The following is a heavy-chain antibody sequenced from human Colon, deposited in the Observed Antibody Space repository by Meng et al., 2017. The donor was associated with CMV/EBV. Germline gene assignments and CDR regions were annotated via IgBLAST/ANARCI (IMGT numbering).Heavy chain of an antibody. CDR1: GFTFSNSW. V-gene: IGHV3-74*01. J-gene: IGHJ6*02. D-gene: IGHD3-16*01. Sequence: GESLKISCAASGFTFSNSWMHWVRQGPGKGLLWVSRINPDGSSTSYADSVKGRFTISRDNAKNTVFLQMNSLRAADTAVYYCALRLRNSDGMDVWGQGTTVTVSS. CDR2: INPDGSST. CDR3: ALRLRNSDGMDV.